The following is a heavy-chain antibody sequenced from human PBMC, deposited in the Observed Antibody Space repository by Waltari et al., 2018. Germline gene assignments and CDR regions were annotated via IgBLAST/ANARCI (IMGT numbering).Heavy chain of an antibody. D-gene: IGHD4-17*01. J-gene: IGHJ4*02. CDR2: MNTKGGTI. Sequence: EVQLAESGGGLVQPGESLRLSCAASGFTFSPYWMHWVRQGPGKGLVGDSRMNTKGGTINYADSVKGRFTISRDNAKNTLYLQMNSLRAEDTAVYYCTREDYGGKDYWGQGTLVTVSS. V-gene: IGHV3-74*01. CDR3: TREDYGGKDY. CDR1: GFTFSPYW.